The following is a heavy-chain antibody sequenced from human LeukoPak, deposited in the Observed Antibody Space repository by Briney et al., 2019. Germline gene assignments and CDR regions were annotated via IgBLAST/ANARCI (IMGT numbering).Heavy chain of an antibody. CDR3: ARDTAMVYFDY. V-gene: IGHV4-59*12. D-gene: IGHD5-18*01. CDR1: GGSISSYY. J-gene: IGHJ4*02. Sequence: SETLSLTCTVSGGSISSYYGSWIRQPPGKGLEWIGYIYYSGSTNYNPSLKSRVTISVDTSKNQFSLKLSSVTAADTAVYYCARDTAMVYFDYWGQGTLVTVSS. CDR2: IYYSGST.